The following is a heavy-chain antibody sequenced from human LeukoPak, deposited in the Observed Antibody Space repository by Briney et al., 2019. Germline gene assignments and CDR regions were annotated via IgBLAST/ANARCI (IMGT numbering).Heavy chain of an antibody. CDR1: GFTYSDFY. CDR3: ASSSGWTGGYYFDY. CDR2: ISSSGSTI. Sequence: SGGSLRLSCAASGFTYSDFYMSWIRQAPGKGLEWVSYISSSGSTIYYADSVKGRFTISRDNSKNTLYLQMNSLRAEDTAVYYCASSSGWTGGYYFDYWGQGTLVTVSS. D-gene: IGHD6-19*01. J-gene: IGHJ4*02. V-gene: IGHV3-11*01.